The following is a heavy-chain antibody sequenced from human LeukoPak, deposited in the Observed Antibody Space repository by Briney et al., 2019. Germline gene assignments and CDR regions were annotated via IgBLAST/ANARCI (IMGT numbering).Heavy chain of an antibody. CDR3: ASRRWLQFKRYYYYYMDV. J-gene: IGHJ6*03. CDR2: ISSSGSTI. CDR1: GFTFSDYY. D-gene: IGHD5-24*01. V-gene: IGHV3-11*01. Sequence: GGSLRLSCAASGFTFSDYYMSWIRQAPGKGLEWVSYISSSGSTIYYADSVKGRFTISRDNAKNSLYLQMNSLRAEDTAVYYCASRRWLQFKRYYYYYMDVWGKGTTVTISS.